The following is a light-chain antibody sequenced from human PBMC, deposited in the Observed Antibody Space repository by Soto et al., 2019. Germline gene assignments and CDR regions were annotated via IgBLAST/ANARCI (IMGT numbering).Light chain of an antibody. Sequence: DIQMTQSPSSLSASVGDRVTITCRASQGISNYLAWYQQQPGKVPKLLIYVASTLQSGVPPRFSGSGSGTDFTLTISSLQPEDVAAYYCQKYNSCPWTFGQGTKVEIK. J-gene: IGKJ1*01. CDR1: QGISNY. CDR3: QKYNSCPWT. V-gene: IGKV1-27*01. CDR2: VAS.